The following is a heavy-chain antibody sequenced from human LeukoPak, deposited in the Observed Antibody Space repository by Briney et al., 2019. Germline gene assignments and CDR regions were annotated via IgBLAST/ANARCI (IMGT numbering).Heavy chain of an antibody. CDR2: IIPIFGTA. D-gene: IGHD4/OR15-4a*01. J-gene: IGHJ4*02. CDR3: ASTHDYGGRTYDY. Sequence: GSSVKVSCKASGGTFSSYAISWVRQAPGQGLEWMGGIIPIFGTANYAQKFQGRATITTDESTSTAYMELSSLRSEDTAVYYCASTHDYGGRTYDYWGQGTLVTVSS. V-gene: IGHV1-69*05. CDR1: GGTFSSYA.